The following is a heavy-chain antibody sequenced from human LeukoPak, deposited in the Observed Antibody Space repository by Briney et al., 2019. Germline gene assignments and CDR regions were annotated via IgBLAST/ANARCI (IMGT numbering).Heavy chain of an antibody. CDR2: INHSGST. D-gene: IGHD3-22*01. CDR3: ARHSDLSYYDSSGYFDY. CDR1: GYSISSGYY. V-gene: IGHV4-38-2*02. Sequence: SETLSLTCTVSGYSISSGYYWGWIRLPPKKGLEWIGIINHSGSTHYSTSLKSRVTISVDTSTNQFSLHLRSVTAADTAVYYCARHSDLSYYDSSGYFDYWGQGTLVTVSS. J-gene: IGHJ4*02.